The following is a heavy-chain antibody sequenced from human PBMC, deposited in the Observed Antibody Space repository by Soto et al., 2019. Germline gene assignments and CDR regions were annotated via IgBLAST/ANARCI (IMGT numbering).Heavy chain of an antibody. J-gene: IGHJ6*03. CDR3: ARVSPSALYGSGSTKPRSKHYYYMDV. CDR1: GGSISSSSYY. D-gene: IGHD3-10*01. Sequence: SETLSLTCTVSGGSISSSSYYWGWIRQPPGKGLEWIGSIYYSGSTYYNPSLKSRVTISVDTSKNQFSLKLSSVTAADTAVYYCARVSPSALYGSGSTKPRSKHYYYMDVWGKGTTVTVSS. CDR2: IYYSGST. V-gene: IGHV4-39*01.